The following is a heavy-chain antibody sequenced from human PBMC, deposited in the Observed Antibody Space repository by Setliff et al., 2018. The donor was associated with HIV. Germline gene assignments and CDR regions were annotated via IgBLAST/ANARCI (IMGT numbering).Heavy chain of an antibody. CDR2: INPNSAGT. CDR3: ARVDDFWSGPNTAGYMDV. Sequence: EASVKVSCKASGYTFSAYYMYWVRQAPGQGLEWMGWINPNSAGTNYAQKFQGRVTMTRDTSISTAYMELSGLRSDDTAVYYCARVDDFWSGPNTAGYMDVWGKGTTVTVSS. CDR1: GYTFSAYY. V-gene: IGHV1-2*02. D-gene: IGHD3-3*01. J-gene: IGHJ6*03.